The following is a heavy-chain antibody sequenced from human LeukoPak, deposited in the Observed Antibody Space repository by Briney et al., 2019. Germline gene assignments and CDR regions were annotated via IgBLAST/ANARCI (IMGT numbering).Heavy chain of an antibody. CDR2: IYSGGST. D-gene: IGHD4-11*01. Sequence: GGSLRLSCAASGFTVSSNYMSWVRQAPGKGLEWVSVIYSGGSTYYADSVKGRFTISRDNSKNTLYLQMDSLGAEDTAVYYCARDPLSHNSNWRPYYFDCWGQGTLVTVSS. V-gene: IGHV3-53*01. CDR3: ARDPLSHNSNWRPYYFDC. CDR1: GFTVSSNY. J-gene: IGHJ4*02.